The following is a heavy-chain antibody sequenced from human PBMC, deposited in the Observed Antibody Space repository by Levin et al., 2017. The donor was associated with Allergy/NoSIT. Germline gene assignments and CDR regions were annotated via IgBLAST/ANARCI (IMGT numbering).Heavy chain of an antibody. V-gene: IGHV5-10-1*01. D-gene: IGHD6-13*01. CDR2: IDASDSYT. CDR1: GHRFTTYW. J-gene: IGHJ5*01. CDR3: ARLIQTGAAAGVVDS. Sequence: GESLKISCQASGHRFTTYWIAWVRQVPGKGLEWMGRIDASDSYTDYGPSFRGRVTLSVDKSVSSAFLQWNSLKTSDTGVYFCARLIQTGAAAGVVDSWGQGTLVSVSS.